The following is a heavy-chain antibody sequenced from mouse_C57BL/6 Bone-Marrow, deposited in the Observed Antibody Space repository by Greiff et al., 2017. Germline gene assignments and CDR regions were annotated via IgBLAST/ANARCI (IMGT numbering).Heavy chain of an antibody. J-gene: IGHJ1*03. Sequence: EVHLVESGGGLVQPKGSLKLSCAASGFTFNTYAMHWVRQAPGKGLEWVARIRSKSSNYATYYADSVKDRFTISRDDSQSMLYLQMNNLKTEDTAMYYCVRDYGSTCYWYFDVWGTGTTVTVSS. V-gene: IGHV10-3*01. CDR1: GFTFNTYA. CDR3: VRDYGSTCYWYFDV. CDR2: IRSKSSNYAT. D-gene: IGHD1-1*01.